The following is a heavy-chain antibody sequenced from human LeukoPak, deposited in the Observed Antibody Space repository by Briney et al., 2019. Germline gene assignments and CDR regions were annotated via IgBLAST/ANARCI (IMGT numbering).Heavy chain of an antibody. J-gene: IGHJ4*02. CDR2: ISSSRSTI. V-gene: IGHV3-48*03. D-gene: IGHD1-1*01. CDR3: ARDSNYRLFDY. Sequence: QPGGSLRLSCAASGFTFSSYEMNWVRQAPGKGLEWVSYISSSRSTIYYADSVKGRFTISRDNAKNSLDLQMNSLRAEDTAVYYCARDSNYRLFDYWGQGTLVTVSS. CDR1: GFTFSSYE.